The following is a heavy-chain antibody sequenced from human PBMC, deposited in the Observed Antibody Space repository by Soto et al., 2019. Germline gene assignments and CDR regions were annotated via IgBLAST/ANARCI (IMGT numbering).Heavy chain of an antibody. Sequence: GGSLRLPCAASGFTFDAYTMHWVSQAPGKGLEWVSLISSDAGSTYYADSVKGRFTISRDNSKNSLYLQLNSLRTEDTALFYCAKDMVGATKYSRNYYYYGMDVWLQGTTVTVSS. CDR3: AKDMVGATKYSRNYYYYGMDV. V-gene: IGHV3-43*01. J-gene: IGHJ6*02. D-gene: IGHD1-26*01. CDR1: GFTFDAYT. CDR2: ISSDAGST.